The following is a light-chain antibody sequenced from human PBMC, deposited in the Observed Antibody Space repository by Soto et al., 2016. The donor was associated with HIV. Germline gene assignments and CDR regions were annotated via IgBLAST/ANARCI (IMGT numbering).Light chain of an antibody. J-gene: IGKJ4*01. CDR2: AAS. V-gene: IGKV1-8*01. Sequence: AIRMTQSPSSLSASTGDRVTITCRASQGISSYLAWYQQKPGKAPKLLIYAASTLQSGVPSRFSGSGSGTDFTLTISCLQSEDIGTYYCQKYNGVVTFGGGTKGE. CDR1: QGISSY. CDR3: QKYNGVVT.